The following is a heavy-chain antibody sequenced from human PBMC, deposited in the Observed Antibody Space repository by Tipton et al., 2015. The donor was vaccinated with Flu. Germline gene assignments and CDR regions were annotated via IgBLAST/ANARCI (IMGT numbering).Heavy chain of an antibody. Sequence: TLSLTCNVSGGSISDSYWNWIRQPPGKGLEWIGHIYYRGTTNYNPSLKSRVTVSIDTSRRQFSLRLSSVTAADTAVYYCAREGGSSSSRSMDVWGKGTTVTVSS. CDR3: AREGGSSSSRSMDV. CDR2: IYYRGTT. V-gene: IGHV4-59*12. CDR1: GGSISDSY. D-gene: IGHD6-6*01. J-gene: IGHJ6*03.